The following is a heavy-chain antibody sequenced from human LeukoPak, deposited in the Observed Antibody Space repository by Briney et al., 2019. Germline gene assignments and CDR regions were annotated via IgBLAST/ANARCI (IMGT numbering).Heavy chain of an antibody. Sequence: PGGSLRLSCAASGFPLSSYAMSWVRQAPGKGLEWVSSISSSSSYIYYADSVKGRFTISRDNAKNSLYLQMNSLRAEDTAVYYCACKAGGASSYWGQGTLVTVSS. CDR1: GFPLSSYA. V-gene: IGHV3-21*01. CDR3: ACKAGGASSY. D-gene: IGHD2/OR15-2a*01. CDR2: ISSSSSYI. J-gene: IGHJ4*02.